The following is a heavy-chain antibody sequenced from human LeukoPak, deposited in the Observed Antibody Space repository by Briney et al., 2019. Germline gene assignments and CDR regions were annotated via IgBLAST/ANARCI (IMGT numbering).Heavy chain of an antibody. CDR2: ISSSSSYI. Sequence: GGSLRLSCAASGFTFSSHSMNWVRQAPGKGLEWVSSISSSSSYIYYADSVKGQFTISRDNAKNSLYLQMNSLRAEDTAVYYCASIAVAGTLFDYWGQGTLVTVSS. J-gene: IGHJ4*02. CDR1: GFTFSSHS. CDR3: ASIAVAGTLFDY. D-gene: IGHD6-19*01. V-gene: IGHV3-21*01.